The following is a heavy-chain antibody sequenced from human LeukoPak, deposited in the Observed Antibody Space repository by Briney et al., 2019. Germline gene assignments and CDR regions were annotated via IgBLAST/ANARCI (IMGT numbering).Heavy chain of an antibody. CDR3: AKEKSYGDYYYYGMDV. CDR1: EDSVSSNSAT. J-gene: IGHJ6*02. D-gene: IGHD1-26*01. Sequence: SQTLSLTCAISEDSVSSNSATWNWIRQSPSRGLEWLGRTYYRSKWYNDYAVSVKSRITINPDTSKNQFSLQLNSVTPEDTAVYYCAKEKSYGDYYYYGMDVWGQGTTVTVSS. V-gene: IGHV6-1*01. CDR2: TYYRSKWYN.